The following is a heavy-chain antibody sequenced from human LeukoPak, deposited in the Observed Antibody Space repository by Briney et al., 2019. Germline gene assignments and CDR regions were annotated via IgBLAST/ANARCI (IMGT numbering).Heavy chain of an antibody. J-gene: IGHJ4*02. V-gene: IGHV4-59*01. CDR2: IYYSGST. D-gene: IGHD3-22*01. CDR1: GGSFSGYY. CDR3: ARGYDSSAYYFFDY. Sequence: SETLSLTCAVYGGSFSGYYWSWIRQPPGKGLAWIGYIYYSGSTNYNPSLKSRVTISVDTSKNQFSLKLSSVTAADTAVYYCARGYDSSAYYFFDYWGQGTLVTVSS.